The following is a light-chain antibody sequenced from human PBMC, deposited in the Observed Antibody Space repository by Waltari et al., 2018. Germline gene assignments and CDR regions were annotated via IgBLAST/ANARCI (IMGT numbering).Light chain of an antibody. CDR3: SSYTSSSTLYV. J-gene: IGLJ1*01. CDR1: SSDLGGYNY. CDR2: EVS. Sequence: QSALTQPASVSGSPGQSITSSCTGTSSDLGGYNYVSWYQQHPGKAPELMIYEVSNRPSGVSNRFSGSKSGNTASLTISGLQAEDEADYYCSSYTSSSTLYVFGTGTKVTVL. V-gene: IGLV2-14*01.